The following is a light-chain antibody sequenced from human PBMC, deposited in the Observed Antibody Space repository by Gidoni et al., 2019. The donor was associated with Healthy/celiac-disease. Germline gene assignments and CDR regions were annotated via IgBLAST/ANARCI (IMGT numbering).Light chain of an antibody. V-gene: IGKV3-20*01. CDR1: QSDSSSY. CDR2: DAS. CDR3: QQYDSSPIA. J-gene: IGKJ5*01. Sequence: EIVWSQTPGTLSLSPGERATLSCRASQSDSSSYLAWYQQKPGQAPRLLIYDASIRATGIPSRFSGSGSGTDFTLTISRLEPEDFAMYYCQQYDSSPIAFGQGTRLEIK.